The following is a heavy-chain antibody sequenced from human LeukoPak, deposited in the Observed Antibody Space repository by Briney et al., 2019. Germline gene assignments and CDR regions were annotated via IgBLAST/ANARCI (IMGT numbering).Heavy chain of an antibody. V-gene: IGHV1-2*02. CDR2: LNPNNGGT. D-gene: IGHD2-2*01. J-gene: IGHJ3*02. CDR1: GYPFTGYY. CDR3: ARYCPSSCNAGDTFDI. Sequence: ASVKVSFKASGYPFTGYYLHWVRQAPGQGLEWMGWLNPNNGGTKYAQKFQGRVTMTRDASITTAYMELSSLRSDDTAVYYCARYCPSSCNAGDTFDIWGQGTVVTVSS.